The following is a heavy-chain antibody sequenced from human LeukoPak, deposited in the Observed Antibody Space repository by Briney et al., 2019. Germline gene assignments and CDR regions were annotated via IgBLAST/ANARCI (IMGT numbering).Heavy chain of an antibody. V-gene: IGHV3-23*01. Sequence: AGGSLRLSCAASGFTFSSYWMHWVRQAPGKGLEWVSVIWPSGDKTFYANSVKGRFTISRDNSRNTLFLQMDSLRAEDTAVYFCAKDRTPDSGYDIDSWGQGILVTVSS. D-gene: IGHD5-12*01. CDR3: AKDRTPDSGYDIDS. J-gene: IGHJ4*02. CDR1: GFTFSSYW. CDR2: IWPSGDKT.